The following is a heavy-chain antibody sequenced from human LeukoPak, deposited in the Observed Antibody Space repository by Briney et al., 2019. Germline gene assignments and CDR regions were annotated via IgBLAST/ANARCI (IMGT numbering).Heavy chain of an antibody. CDR1: GFNFNNYG. D-gene: IGHD3-3*02. Sequence: PGGSLRLSCAASGFNFNNYGMHWVRQAPGKGLEWVAFIRYDGSSKYYEDSVKGRFTISRDNAKNSLYLQMNSLRAEDTAVYYCARDELSVDLGHFWSGYGAFDIWGQGTMVTVSS. CDR3: ARDELSVDLGHFWSGYGAFDI. V-gene: IGHV3-30*02. J-gene: IGHJ3*02. CDR2: IRYDGSSK.